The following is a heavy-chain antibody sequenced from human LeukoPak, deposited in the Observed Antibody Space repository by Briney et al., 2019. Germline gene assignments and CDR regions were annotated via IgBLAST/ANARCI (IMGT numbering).Heavy chain of an antibody. D-gene: IGHD3-16*01. CDR2: INPNSGGT. J-gene: IGHJ4*02. Sequence: GASVKVSCKASVYTFTAYYMHWVRQAPGQGLEWMGWINPNSGGTNYAQKFQGRVTMTRDTSISTAYMELSRLRSDDTAVYYCAREIKFGNYYFDYWGQGTLVTVSS. CDR3: AREIKFGNYYFDY. V-gene: IGHV1-2*02. CDR1: VYTFTAYY.